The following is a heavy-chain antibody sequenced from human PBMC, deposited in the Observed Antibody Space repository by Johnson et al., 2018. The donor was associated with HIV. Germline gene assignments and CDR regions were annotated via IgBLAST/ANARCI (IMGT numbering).Heavy chain of an antibody. CDR3: AREPYYYDSSGYYHAFDI. CDR1: GLTFSDYY. CDR2: ISSSGRTI. D-gene: IGHD3-22*01. Sequence: QEQLVESGGGLVQPGGSLRLSCAASGLTFSDYYMSWIRQAPGTGLAWVSYISSSGRTIYYADSVQGRFPISRDNAKNSLYLQRNSLRAEDTAVYYCAREPYYYDSSGYYHAFDIWGQGTMVTVSS. J-gene: IGHJ3*02. V-gene: IGHV3-11*04.